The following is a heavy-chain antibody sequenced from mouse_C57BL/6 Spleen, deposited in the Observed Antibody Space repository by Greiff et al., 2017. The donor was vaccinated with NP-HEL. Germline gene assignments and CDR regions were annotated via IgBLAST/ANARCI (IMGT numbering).Heavy chain of an antibody. Sequence: EVKLVESGGGLVKPGGSLKLSCAASGFTFSSYAMSWVRQTPEKRLEWVATISDGGSYTYYPDNVKGRFTISRDNAKNNLYLQMSHLKSEDTAMYYCARRDENYFDYWGQGTTLTVPS. V-gene: IGHV5-4*03. CDR3: ARRDENYFDY. CDR1: GFTFSSYA. CDR2: ISDGGSYT. J-gene: IGHJ2*01.